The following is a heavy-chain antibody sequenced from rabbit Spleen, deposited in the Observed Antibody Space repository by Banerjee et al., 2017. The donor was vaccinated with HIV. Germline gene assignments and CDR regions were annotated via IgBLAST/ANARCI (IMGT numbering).Heavy chain of an antibody. CDR2: IAGSSSAFT. CDR3: ARDTGTSFSSYGMDL. Sequence: QSLEESGGDLVKPGASLTLTCTASGFSFSSSDYICWVHQAPGKGLEWISCIAGSSSAFTYSATWAKGRFTISKTSSTTVTLQLTSLTVADTATYFCARDTGTSFSSYGMDLWGQGTLVTVS. D-gene: IGHD7-1*01. J-gene: IGHJ6*01. CDR1: GFSFSSSDY. V-gene: IGHV1S40*01.